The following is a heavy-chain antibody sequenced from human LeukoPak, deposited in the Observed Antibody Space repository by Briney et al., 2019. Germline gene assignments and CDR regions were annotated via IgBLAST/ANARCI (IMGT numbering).Heavy chain of an antibody. Sequence: SETLSLTCAVYGGSFSGYYWSWIRQPPGKGLEWIGEINHSGSTNYNPSLKSRVTISVDTSKNQFSLKLSSVTAADTAVYYCARAPTYCSSTSCYSASFDYWGQGTLVTVSS. CDR1: GGSFSGYY. D-gene: IGHD2-2*02. CDR2: INHSGST. V-gene: IGHV4-34*01. J-gene: IGHJ4*02. CDR3: ARAPTYCSSTSCYSASFDY.